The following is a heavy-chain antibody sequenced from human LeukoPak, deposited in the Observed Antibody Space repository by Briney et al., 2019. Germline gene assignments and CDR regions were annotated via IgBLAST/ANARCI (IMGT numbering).Heavy chain of an antibody. V-gene: IGHV3-23*01. CDR2: LSGSGANT. D-gene: IGHD3-10*01. Sequence: PGGCLRLSCAASGFSFSTYAMTWVRQAPGKGLEWVSALSGSGANTYYADSVKGRFTISRDISKNTLYLQMNSLRAEDTATYYCAKDFSETTSWYGGIDYWGQGTLVTVSS. J-gene: IGHJ4*02. CDR3: AKDFSETTSWYGGIDY. CDR1: GFSFSTYA.